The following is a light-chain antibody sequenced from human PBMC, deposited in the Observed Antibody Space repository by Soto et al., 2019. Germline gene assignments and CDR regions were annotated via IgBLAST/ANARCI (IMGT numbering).Light chain of an antibody. J-gene: IGLJ2*01. CDR2: SND. V-gene: IGLV1-44*01. CDR3: AVWDDNLNGVI. CDR1: SSNVGINA. Sequence: QSVVTQPPSTSGTPGQRGSISCSGSSSNVGINAVNWYQQFPGTAPKLLIHSNDQRPSGVPDRFSGSKSGTSASLAISGLQSEDEADHYCAVWDDNLNGVIFGGGTKLTVL.